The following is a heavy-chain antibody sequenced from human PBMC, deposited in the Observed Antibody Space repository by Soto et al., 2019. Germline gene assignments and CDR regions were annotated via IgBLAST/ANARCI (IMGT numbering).Heavy chain of an antibody. J-gene: IGHJ1*01. D-gene: IGHD3-10*01. CDR2: IYYSGST. V-gene: IGHV4-59*01. Sequence: QVQLQESGPGLVKPSETLSLTCTVSGGSISSYYWSWIRQPPGKGLEWIGYIYYSGSTNYNPSLMIRVTMSVDASRNQSSRRRSSVTAADTAVYYCAREQVDGSGSCPHWGQGTLVTVSS. CDR1: GGSISSYY. CDR3: AREQVDGSGSCPH.